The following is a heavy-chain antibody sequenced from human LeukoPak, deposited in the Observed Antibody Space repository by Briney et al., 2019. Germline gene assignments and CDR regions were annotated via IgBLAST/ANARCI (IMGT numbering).Heavy chain of an antibody. J-gene: IGHJ6*02. CDR2: IYPGDSDT. V-gene: IGHV5-51*01. CDR1: GYSFTDYW. CDR3: ARSDQLRWFGEPRRPFYYGMDV. Sequence: AASLQTSSQTAGYSFTDYWIGWVRQLPGKGLEWMGIIYPGDSDTRYSPSFQGQVTISADKSIRTAYLQWSLKASDTAIYYCARSDQLRWFGEPRRPFYYGMDVWGQGTTVTVS. D-gene: IGHD3-10*01.